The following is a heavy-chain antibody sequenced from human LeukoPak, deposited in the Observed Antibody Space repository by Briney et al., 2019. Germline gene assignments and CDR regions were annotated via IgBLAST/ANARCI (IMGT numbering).Heavy chain of an antibody. J-gene: IGHJ4*02. V-gene: IGHV3-23*01. CDR1: GFTFSSYA. D-gene: IGHD6-19*01. Sequence: GGSLRLSCAASGFTFSSYAMSWVRQAPGKGLEWVSTISDSGSSTYYTDSVKGRFTFSRDNSKNTLHLQMNSLRDEDTAVYYCTKDHGFYSSGWHPLFDHWGQGTLVTVTP. CDR2: ISDSGSST. CDR3: TKDHGFYSSGWHPLFDH.